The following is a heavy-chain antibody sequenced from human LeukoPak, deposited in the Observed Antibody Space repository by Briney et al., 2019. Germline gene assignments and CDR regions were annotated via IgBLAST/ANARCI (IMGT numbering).Heavy chain of an antibody. J-gene: IGHJ4*02. Sequence: GGSLRLSCAASGFTFSSYGMHWVRQAPGKGLEWVSYISSSSSTIYYADSVEGRFTISRDNAKNSLYLQMNSLRAEDTAVYYCARSSGVVLDYWGQGTLVTVSS. V-gene: IGHV3-48*04. D-gene: IGHD3-3*01. CDR2: ISSSSSTI. CDR1: GFTFSSYG. CDR3: ARSSGVVLDY.